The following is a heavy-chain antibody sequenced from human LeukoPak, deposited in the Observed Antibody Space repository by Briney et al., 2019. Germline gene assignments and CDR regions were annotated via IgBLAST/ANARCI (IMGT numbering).Heavy chain of an antibody. Sequence: GGSLRLSCVASGFSLSGYWMYWVRQAPGKGLMYISRNNGDGSTTNYADVVKGRLTMSRDNVKNTLYLQMNSLRVEDTAVYYCARDPRNVGLAPWGQGTLVTVSS. D-gene: IGHD2-15*01. V-gene: IGHV3-74*01. CDR2: NNGDGSTT. CDR3: ARDPRNVGLAP. CDR1: GFSLSGYW. J-gene: IGHJ5*02.